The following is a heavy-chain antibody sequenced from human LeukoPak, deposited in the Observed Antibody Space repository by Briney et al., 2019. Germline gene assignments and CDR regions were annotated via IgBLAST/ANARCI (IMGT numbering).Heavy chain of an antibody. CDR2: IKQDGSEK. D-gene: IGHD3-3*01. CDR1: GFTFSSYW. CDR3: ARDVYDFWSGTGRWFDP. J-gene: IGHJ5*02. V-gene: IGHV3-7*01. Sequence: PGGSLRLSCAASGFTFSSYWMSWVRQAPGKGLEWVANIKQDGSEKYYVDSVKGRFTISRDNAKNSLYLQMNSLRAEDTAVYYCARDVYDFWSGTGRWFDPWGQGTLVPVSS.